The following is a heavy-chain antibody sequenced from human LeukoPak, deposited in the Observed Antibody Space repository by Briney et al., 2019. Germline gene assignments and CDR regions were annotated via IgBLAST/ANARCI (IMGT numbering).Heavy chain of an antibody. CDR2: ISDGGGST. V-gene: IGHV3-23*01. J-gene: IGHJ4*02. D-gene: IGHD3-22*01. Sequence: GGSLRLSCAASGITLSNYGMSWVRQAPGKGLEWVSGISDGGGSTDYADSVKGRFTISRDNPKNTLYLQMNSLRAEDTAVYYCARETITYSYDSSGYYSAGPGDYWGQGTLVTVSS. CDR3: ARETITYSYDSSGYYSAGPGDY. CDR1: GITLSNYG.